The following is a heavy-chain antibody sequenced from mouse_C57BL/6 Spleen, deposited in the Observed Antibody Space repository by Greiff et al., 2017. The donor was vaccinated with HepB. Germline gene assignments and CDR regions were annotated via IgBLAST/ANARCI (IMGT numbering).Heavy chain of an antibody. Sequence: QVQLQQPGAELVKPGASVKMSCKASGYTFTSYWITWVKQRPGQGLEWIGDIYPGSGSTNYNEKFKSKATLTVDTSSSTAYMQLSSLTSEDSAVYYCAREDLFITTVVAPDYWGQGTTLTVSS. CDR1: GYTFTSYW. D-gene: IGHD1-1*01. V-gene: IGHV1-55*01. J-gene: IGHJ2*01. CDR2: IYPGSGST. CDR3: AREDLFITTVVAPDY.